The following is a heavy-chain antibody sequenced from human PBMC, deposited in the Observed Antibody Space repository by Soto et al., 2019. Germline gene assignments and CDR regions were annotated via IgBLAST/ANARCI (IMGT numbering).Heavy chain of an antibody. V-gene: IGHV3-33*08. CDR1: GFTFSSYG. CDR2: IWYDGSNK. D-gene: IGHD2-8*02. Sequence: GGSLRLSCAASGFTFSSYGMHWVRQAPGKGLEWVAVIWYDGSNKYYADSVKGRFTISRDNSKNTLYLQMNSLRAEDTAVYYCARDPNGLLVGSDYYYGMDVWGQGTTVTVSS. CDR3: ARDPNGLLVGSDYYYGMDV. J-gene: IGHJ6*02.